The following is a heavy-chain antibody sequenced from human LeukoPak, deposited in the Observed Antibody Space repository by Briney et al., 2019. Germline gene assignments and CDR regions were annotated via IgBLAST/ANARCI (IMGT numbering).Heavy chain of an antibody. CDR1: GXTXXXYY. CDR2: ISSSGSTI. CDR3: ARAAESAFDI. J-gene: IGHJ3*02. Sequence: SXXXSXXAXGXTXXXYYMSWIRQAPGKGLEWVSYISSSGSTIYYADSVKGRFTISRDNAKNSLYLQMNSLRAEDTAVYYCARAAESAFDIWGQGTMVTVSS. D-gene: IGHD2/OR15-2a*01. V-gene: IGHV3-11*01.